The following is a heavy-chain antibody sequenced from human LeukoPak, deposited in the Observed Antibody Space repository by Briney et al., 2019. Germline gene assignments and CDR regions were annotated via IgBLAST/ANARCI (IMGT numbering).Heavy chain of an antibody. D-gene: IGHD3-3*02. CDR2: INHSGST. CDR3: ARGRGISRQSYYFDY. CDR1: GGSFSGYY. J-gene: IGHJ4*02. V-gene: IGHV4-34*01. Sequence: SETLSLTCAVYGGSFSGYYWSWIRQPPGKGLEWIGEINHSGSTNYNPSLKSRVTISVDTSKNQLSLKLSSVTAADTAVYYCARGRGISRQSYYFDYWGQGTLVTVSS.